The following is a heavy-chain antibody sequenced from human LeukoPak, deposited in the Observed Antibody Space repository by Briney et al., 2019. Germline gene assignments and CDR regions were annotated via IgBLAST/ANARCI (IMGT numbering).Heavy chain of an antibody. CDR3: ARARVDYGDYSLDY. CDR2: IYYSGST. J-gene: IGHJ4*02. V-gene: IGHV4-59*01. CDR1: GGSLSRYY. Sequence: SETLSLTCTVSGGSLSRYYWSWIRQPPGRGLEWIGYIYYSGSTNYNPSLKSRVTLSVDTSKNQFSLKLSSVTAADTAVYYCARARVDYGDYSLDYWGQGTLVTVSS. D-gene: IGHD4-17*01.